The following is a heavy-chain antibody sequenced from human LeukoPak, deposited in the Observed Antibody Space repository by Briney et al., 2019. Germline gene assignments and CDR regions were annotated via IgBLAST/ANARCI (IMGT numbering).Heavy chain of an antibody. CDR3: ARGLWFGELLYPHDAFDI. CDR1: GFTFSGSG. J-gene: IGHJ3*02. V-gene: IGHV3-30*02. Sequence: GGSLRLSCAASGFTFSGSGMHWVRQAPGKGLEWVAFIRYDGSDKHYADSVKGRFTISRDNSKNTLYLQMNSLRAEDTAVYYCARGLWFGELLYPHDAFDIWGQGTMVTVSS. D-gene: IGHD3-10*01. CDR2: IRYDGSDK.